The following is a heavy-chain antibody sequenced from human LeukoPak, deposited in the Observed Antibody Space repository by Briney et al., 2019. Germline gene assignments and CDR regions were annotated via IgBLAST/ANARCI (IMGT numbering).Heavy chain of an antibody. CDR1: GFTFSNYW. CDR3: VRGCSSTSCYPFDC. D-gene: IGHD2-2*01. CDR2: INYDGST. V-gene: IGHV3-74*01. J-gene: IGHJ4*02. Sequence: PGGSLRLSCAASGFTFSNYWMHWSRQAPGKGLVWVSRINYDGSTNYADSVKGRFTISRDNARNTLYMQMNSLRAEDTAVYYCVRGCSSTSCYPFDCWGQGTLVTVSS.